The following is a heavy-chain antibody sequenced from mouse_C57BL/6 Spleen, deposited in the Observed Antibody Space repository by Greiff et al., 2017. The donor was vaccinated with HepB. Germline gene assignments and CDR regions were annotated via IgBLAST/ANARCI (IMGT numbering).Heavy chain of an antibody. Sequence: VHVKQSGAELVRPGASVKLSCTASGFNIKDDYMHWVKQRPEQGLEWIGWIDPENGDTEYASKFQGKATITADTSSNTAYLQLSSLTSEDTAVYYCTTSLDGSSYWYFDVWGTGTTVTVSS. D-gene: IGHD1-1*01. V-gene: IGHV14-4*01. CDR3: TTSLDGSSYWYFDV. CDR1: GFNIKDDY. J-gene: IGHJ1*03. CDR2: IDPENGDT.